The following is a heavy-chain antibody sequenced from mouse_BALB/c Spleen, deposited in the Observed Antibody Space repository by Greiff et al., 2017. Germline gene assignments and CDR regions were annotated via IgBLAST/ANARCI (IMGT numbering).Heavy chain of an antibody. CDR3: ARWDGSY. Sequence: EVKLMESGGGLVQPGGSLKLSCAASGFTFSSYGMSWVRQTPDKRLELVATINSNGGSTYYPDSVKGRFTISRDNAKNTLYLQMSSLKSEDTAMYYCARWDGSYWGQGTTLSVSS. CDR1: GFTFSSYG. J-gene: IGHJ2*01. D-gene: IGHD2-3*01. V-gene: IGHV5-6-3*01. CDR2: INSNGGST.